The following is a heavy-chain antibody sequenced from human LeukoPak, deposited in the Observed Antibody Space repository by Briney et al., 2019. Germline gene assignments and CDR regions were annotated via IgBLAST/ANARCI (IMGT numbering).Heavy chain of an antibody. J-gene: IGHJ6*03. V-gene: IGHV3-23*01. CDR3: ARGSLLRYFDWFPIYYMDV. Sequence: GGSLRLSCAASGFTFSSYGMSWVRQAPGKGLEWVSAISGSGGSTYYADSVKGRFTISRDNSKNTLYLQMNSLRAEDTAVYYCARGSLLRYFDWFPIYYMDVWGKGTTVTVSS. D-gene: IGHD3-9*01. CDR2: ISGSGGST. CDR1: GFTFSSYG.